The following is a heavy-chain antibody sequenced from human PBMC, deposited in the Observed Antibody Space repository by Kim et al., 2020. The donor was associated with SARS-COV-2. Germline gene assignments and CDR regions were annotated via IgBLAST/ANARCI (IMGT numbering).Heavy chain of an antibody. D-gene: IGHD6-13*01. J-gene: IGHJ5*02. CDR3: ARGSIAAAGTAVDP. Sequence: DSVKGRLTISSDNAKSSLYLQMNSLRAEDTAVYYCARGSIAAAGTAVDPWGQGTLVTVSS. V-gene: IGHV3-21*01.